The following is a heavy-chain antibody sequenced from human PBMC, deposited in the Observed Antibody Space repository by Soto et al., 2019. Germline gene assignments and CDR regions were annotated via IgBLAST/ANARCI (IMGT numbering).Heavy chain of an antibody. CDR1: GYSFSSYY. V-gene: IGHV1-46*01. J-gene: IGHJ4*01. CDR2: ISPSTGTT. D-gene: IGHD3-10*01. Sequence: QVQLVQSGAEVKKPGASVKVSCKASGYSFSSYYMHWVRQAPGQGLEWMGIISPSTGTTSYAQKFQGRVTVTRDTSTSTVYMELSSLRSEDTAVYYCARDAAFGTNYFDHWGHGTLVTVSS. CDR3: ARDAAFGTNYFDH.